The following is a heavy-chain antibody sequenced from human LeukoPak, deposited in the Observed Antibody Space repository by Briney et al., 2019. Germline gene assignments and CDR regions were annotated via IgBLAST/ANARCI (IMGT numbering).Heavy chain of an antibody. J-gene: IGHJ6*01. Sequence: VASVKVSCKASGGTFSSYAISWVRQAPGQGLEWMGGIIPIFGTANYAQKFQGRVTITTNESTSTAYIELSSLRSEDTAVYYCARGADLAGNGNYYYYWRDGWGKGATVTDSS. V-gene: IGHV1-69*05. CDR3: ARGADLAGNGNYYYYWRDG. CDR2: IIPIFGTA. CDR1: GGTFSSYA. D-gene: IGHD2-8*01.